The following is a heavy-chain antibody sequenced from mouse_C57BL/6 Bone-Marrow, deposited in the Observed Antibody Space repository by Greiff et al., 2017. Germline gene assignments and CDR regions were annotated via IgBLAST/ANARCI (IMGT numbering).Heavy chain of an antibody. D-gene: IGHD1-1*01. CDR3: VIYYYGSRNY. Sequence: VQRVESGAELARPGASVKLSCKASGSTFTSYGISWVKQRTGQGLEWIGEIYPRSGNTYYTEKFKGKATLTAAKSSSTAYMKLRSLTSEDSAGYFCVIYYYGSRNYWGQGTTVTVSS. CDR2: IYPRSGNT. V-gene: IGHV1-81*01. J-gene: IGHJ2*01. CDR1: GSTFTSYG.